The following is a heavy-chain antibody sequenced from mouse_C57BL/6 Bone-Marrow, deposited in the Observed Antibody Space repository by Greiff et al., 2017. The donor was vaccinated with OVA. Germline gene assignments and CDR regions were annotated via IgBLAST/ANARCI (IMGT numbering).Heavy chain of an antibody. CDR2: ISYDGSN. CDR3: ASGYSSDAYFDY. V-gene: IGHV3-6*01. Sequence: EVKLLESGPGLVKPSQSLSLTCSVTGYSITSGYYWNWIRQSPGNKLEWMGYISYDGSNHYNPSLKNKITITRDTSKNQLFLQLNSGTTEDTATDYCASGYSSDAYFDYWGQGTTLTVSS. D-gene: IGHD1-1*01. CDR1: GYSITSGYY. J-gene: IGHJ2*01.